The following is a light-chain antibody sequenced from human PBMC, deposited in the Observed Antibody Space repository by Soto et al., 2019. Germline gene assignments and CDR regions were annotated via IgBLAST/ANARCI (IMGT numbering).Light chain of an antibody. Sequence: EIVWTPYPGTLSLSRGERATLSCRASQSVSSSYLAWYQQKPGQAPRLLIYGASSRATGIPDRFSGSGSGTDFTLTICSLEPEDFGVYCCQERMNWPQRFGQGTRLEI. CDR1: QSVSSSY. CDR2: GAS. V-gene: IGKV3D-20*02. CDR3: QERMNWPQR. J-gene: IGKJ5*01.